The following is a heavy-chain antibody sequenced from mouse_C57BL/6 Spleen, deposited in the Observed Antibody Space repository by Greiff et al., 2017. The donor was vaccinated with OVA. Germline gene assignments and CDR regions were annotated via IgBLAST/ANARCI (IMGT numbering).Heavy chain of an antibody. CDR3: ARDYYGNGYFDY. V-gene: IGHV5-17*01. J-gene: IGHJ2*01. D-gene: IGHD1-1*01. CDR1: GFTFSDYG. Sequence: EVKLVESGGGLVKPGGSLKLSCAASGFTFSDYGMHWVRQAPEKGLEWVAYISSGSSTIYYADTVKGRFTISRDNAKNTLFLQMTSLRSEDTAMYYCARDYYGNGYFDYWGQGTTLTVSS. CDR2: ISSGSSTI.